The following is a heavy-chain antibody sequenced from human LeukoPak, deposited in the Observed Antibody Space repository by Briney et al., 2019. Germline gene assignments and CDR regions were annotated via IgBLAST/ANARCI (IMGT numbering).Heavy chain of an antibody. J-gene: IGHJ6*02. D-gene: IGHD3-3*01. CDR3: ASSIPDFWSGYWGNYYYYGMDV. Sequence: GGSLRLSCAASGFTFSSYWMHWVRQAPGKGLVWVSRINSDGSSTSYADSVKGRFTISRDNAKNTLYLQMNSLRAEDTAVYYCASSIPDFWSGYWGNYYYYGMDVWGQGTTVTVSS. V-gene: IGHV3-74*01. CDR2: INSDGSST. CDR1: GFTFSSYW.